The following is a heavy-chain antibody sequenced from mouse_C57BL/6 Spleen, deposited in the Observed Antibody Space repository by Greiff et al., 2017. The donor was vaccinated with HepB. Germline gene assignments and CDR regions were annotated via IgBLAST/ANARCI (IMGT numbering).Heavy chain of an antibody. V-gene: IGHV1-64*01. J-gene: IGHJ2*01. CDR2: IHPNSGST. CDR3: ARSGVLRLYYFDY. D-gene: IGHD2-4*01. Sequence: VQLQQPGAELVKPGASVKLSCKASGYTFTSYWMHWVKQRPGQGLEWIGMIHPNSGSTNYNEKFKSKATLTVDKSSSTAYMQRSSLTSEDSAVYYCARSGVLRLYYFDYWGQGTTLTVSS. CDR1: GYTFTSYW.